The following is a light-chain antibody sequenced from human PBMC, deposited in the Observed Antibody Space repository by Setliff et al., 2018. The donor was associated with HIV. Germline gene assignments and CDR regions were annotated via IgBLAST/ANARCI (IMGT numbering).Light chain of an antibody. CDR1: SSDAGDYNF. CDR2: DVT. V-gene: IGLV2-11*01. J-gene: IGLJ1*01. Sequence: QSALTQPRSVSGSPGQSVTIACTGTSSDAGDYNFVSWYQLHPGKAPKLIIYDVTKRPSGVPDRFSGSKSANAASLTISGLQAEDEADYYCTSYANSDACIFGTGTKVTVL. CDR3: TSYANSDACI.